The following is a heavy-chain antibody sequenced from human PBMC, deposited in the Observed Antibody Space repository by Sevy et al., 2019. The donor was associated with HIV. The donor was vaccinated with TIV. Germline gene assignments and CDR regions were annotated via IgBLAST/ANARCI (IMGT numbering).Heavy chain of an antibody. J-gene: IGHJ4*02. Sequence: SETLSLTCTVSGGSISSGGYYWSWIRQHPGKGLEWIGYIYYSGSTYYNPSLKSRVTISVDTSKNQFSLKLSSVTAAEPAVYYCARDTGGDYYDSSGPRGVYFDYWGQGTLVTVSS. CDR2: IYYSGST. CDR3: ARDTGGDYYDSSGPRGVYFDY. CDR1: GGSISSGGYY. D-gene: IGHD3-22*01. V-gene: IGHV4-31*03.